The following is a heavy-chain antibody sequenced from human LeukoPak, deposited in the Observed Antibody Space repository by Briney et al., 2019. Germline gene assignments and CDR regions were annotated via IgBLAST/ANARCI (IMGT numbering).Heavy chain of an antibody. Sequence: PGGSLRLSCGASGFTFTSAWMNWARQAPGKGLEWVASINHNGNVNYYVDSVKGRFTISRDNAKNSLYLQMSNLRAEDTAVYFCARGGGLDVWGQGATVTVSS. CDR2: INHNGNVN. V-gene: IGHV3-7*03. D-gene: IGHD3-16*01. CDR1: GFTFTSAW. CDR3: ARGGGLDV. J-gene: IGHJ6*02.